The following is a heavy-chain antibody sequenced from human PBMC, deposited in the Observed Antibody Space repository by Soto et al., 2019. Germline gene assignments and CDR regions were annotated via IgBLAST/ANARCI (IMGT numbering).Heavy chain of an antibody. Sequence: QVQLVQSGAEVKKPGASVKVSCKASGYTFTSYAMHWVRQAPGQRLEWMGWINAGNGNTKYSQKFQGRVTITRDTCAGTAHMELSSLRSEDTAVYFCARDMGFALSDYWGQGTLVTASS. CDR1: GYTFTSYA. CDR2: INAGNGNT. D-gene: IGHD3-10*01. CDR3: ARDMGFALSDY. V-gene: IGHV1-3*01. J-gene: IGHJ4*02.